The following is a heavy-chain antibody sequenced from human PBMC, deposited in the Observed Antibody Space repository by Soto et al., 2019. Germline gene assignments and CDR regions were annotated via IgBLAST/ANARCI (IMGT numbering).Heavy chain of an antibody. V-gene: IGHV3-7*01. CDR1: GFTFSSYW. D-gene: IGHD6-13*01. J-gene: IGHJ6*03. CDR2: IKQDGSEK. CDR3: ARNQGIAAAILLPYYMDV. Sequence: GGSLRLSCAASGFTFSSYWMSWVRQAPGKGLEWVANIKQDGSEKYYVDSVKGRFTISRDNAKNSLYLQMNSLRAEDTAVYYCARNQGIAAAILLPYYMDVWGKGTTVTVSS.